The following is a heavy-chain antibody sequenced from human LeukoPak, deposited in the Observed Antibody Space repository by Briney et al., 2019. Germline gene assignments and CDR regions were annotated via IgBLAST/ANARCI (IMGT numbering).Heavy chain of an antibody. CDR1: GYSFTSYW. CDR3: ASFSSSSRWFDA. Sequence: GESLKISWKGSGYSFTSYWIGLVRQMPWKGLGGMGIIYPGDSDTRYSPAFQGQVTILADKSISTAYLQWSSLKASDTAMYYCASFSSSSRWFDAWGQGTLVTVSS. V-gene: IGHV5-51*01. J-gene: IGHJ5*02. CDR2: IYPGDSDT. D-gene: IGHD6-6*01.